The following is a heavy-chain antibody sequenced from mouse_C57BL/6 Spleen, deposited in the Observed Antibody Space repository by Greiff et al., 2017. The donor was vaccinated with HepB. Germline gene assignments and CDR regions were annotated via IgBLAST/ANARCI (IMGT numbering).Heavy chain of an antibody. CDR1: GYTFTSYW. CDR2: INPSNGGT. V-gene: IGHV1-53*01. CDR3: AKGEALGLYAMDY. Sequence: QVQLKESGPELVKPGASVKLSCKASGYTFTSYWMHWVKQRPGQGLEWIGNINPSNGGTNYNEKFKSKATLTVDKSSSTAYMQLSSLTSEDSAVYYCAKGEALGLYAMDYWGQGTSVTVSS. D-gene: IGHD3-1*01. J-gene: IGHJ4*01.